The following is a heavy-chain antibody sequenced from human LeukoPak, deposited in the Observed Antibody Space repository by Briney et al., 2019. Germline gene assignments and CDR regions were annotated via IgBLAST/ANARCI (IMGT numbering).Heavy chain of an antibody. CDR2: IYYSGST. Sequence: SETLSLTCTVSGGSISSYYWSWIRQPPGKGLEWIGYIYYSGSTNYNPSLKSRVTISVDTSKNQFSLKLSSVPAADTAVYYCARGSPHYYDSSGYYSYYYYGMDVWGQGTTVTVSS. V-gene: IGHV4-59*01. J-gene: IGHJ6*02. CDR3: ARGSPHYYDSSGYYSYYYYGMDV. CDR1: GGSISSYY. D-gene: IGHD3-22*01.